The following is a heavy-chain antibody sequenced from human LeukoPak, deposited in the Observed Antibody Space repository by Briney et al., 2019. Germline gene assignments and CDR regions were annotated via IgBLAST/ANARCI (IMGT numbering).Heavy chain of an antibody. CDR3: AKEKLDY. J-gene: IGHJ4*02. Sequence: PGRSLRLSCAASGFTFSSYGMRWVRQAPGKGLEWVAVISYDGSNKYYADSVKGRFTISRDNSKNTLYLQMNSLRAEDTAVYYCAKEKLDYWGQGTLVTVSS. V-gene: IGHV3-30*18. CDR1: GFTFSSYG. D-gene: IGHD5-24*01. CDR2: ISYDGSNK.